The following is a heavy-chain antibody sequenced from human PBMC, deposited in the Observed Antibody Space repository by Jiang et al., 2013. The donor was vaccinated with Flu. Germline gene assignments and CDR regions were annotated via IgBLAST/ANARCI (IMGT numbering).Heavy chain of an antibody. CDR1: GYTFTGYY. J-gene: IGHJ6*01. D-gene: IGHD6-19*01. Sequence: GAEVKKPGASVKVSCKASGYTFTGYYMHWVRQAPGQGLEWMGWINPNSGGTNYAQKFQGRVTMTRDTSISTAYMELSRLRSDDTAVYYCAREHIAVAGNRLDYYYYYGMTSGRRTTSPSPQ. V-gene: IGHV1-2*02. CDR2: INPNSGGT. CDR3: AREHIAVAGNRLDYYYYYGMTS.